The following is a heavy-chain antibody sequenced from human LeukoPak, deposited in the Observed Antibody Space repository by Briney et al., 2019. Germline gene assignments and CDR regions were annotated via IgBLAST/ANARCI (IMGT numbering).Heavy chain of an antibody. CDR2: IYSGGST. CDR3: AREARFYGSVPRALYYYYYYYMDV. V-gene: IGHV3-66*01. J-gene: IGHJ6*03. Sequence: QTGGSLRLSCAASGFTFSSYAMHWVRQAPGKGLEWVSFIYSGGSTYYADSVKGRFTISRDNSKNTLYLQMNSLRAEDTAVYYCAREARFYGSVPRALYYYYYYYMDVWGKGTTVTISS. D-gene: IGHD3-10*01. CDR1: GFTFSSYA.